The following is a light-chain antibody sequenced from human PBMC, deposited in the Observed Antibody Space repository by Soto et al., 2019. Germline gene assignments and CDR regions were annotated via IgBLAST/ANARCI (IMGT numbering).Light chain of an antibody. CDR2: KDT. Sequence: ELTQPPSVSVSPGQTARITCSGDALPKQYAYWYQQKPGQAPILVIYKDTERPSGIPERFSGPSSGTTVTLTISGVQAGDEADYYCQSADNSGIYYVFGTGTKVTVL. J-gene: IGLJ1*01. V-gene: IGLV3-25*02. CDR3: QSADNSGIYYV. CDR1: ALPKQY.